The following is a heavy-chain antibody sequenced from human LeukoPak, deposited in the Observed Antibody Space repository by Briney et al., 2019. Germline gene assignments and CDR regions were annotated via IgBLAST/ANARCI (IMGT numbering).Heavy chain of an antibody. CDR3: ARAKVMDFDY. V-gene: IGHV3-48*03. CDR2: ISRSGTIV. J-gene: IGHJ4*02. CDR1: GFTFSSYE. Sequence: PGGSLRLSCAASGFTFSSYEVNWVRQAPGKGLEWVSYISRSGTIVYYADSVKGRFTISRDNAKNSLYLQMNSLRAEDTAVYYCARAKVMDFDYWGQGTLVTVSS. D-gene: IGHD2-8*01.